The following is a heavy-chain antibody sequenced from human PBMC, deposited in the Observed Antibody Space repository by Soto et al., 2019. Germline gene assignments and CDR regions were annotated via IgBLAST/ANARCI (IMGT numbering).Heavy chain of an antibody. CDR2: INPNSGGT. CDR1: GYTFTGYY. CDR3: ASAAVTGTAGLDF. V-gene: IGHV1-2*02. D-gene: IGHD6-19*01. Sequence: ASVKVSCKASGYTFTGYYMHWVRQAPWQVLEWMGWINPNSGGTKSAEKFQGRVTMTRDTSISTAYMELSRLTSDDTAVYYCASAAVTGTAGLDFWGQGTQVTVSS. J-gene: IGHJ4*02.